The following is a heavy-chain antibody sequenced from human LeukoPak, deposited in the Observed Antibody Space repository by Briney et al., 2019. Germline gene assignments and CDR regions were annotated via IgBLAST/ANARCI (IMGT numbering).Heavy chain of an antibody. CDR3: ARDRAGSHLDY. CDR1: GGSISSGGYY. Sequence: SETLSLTCTVSGGSISSGGYYWSWIRQPPGKGLEWIGYIYYSGSTYYNPSLKSRVTISVDTCKNQFSLKLSSVTAADTAVYYCARDRAGSHLDYWGQGTLVTVSS. J-gene: IGHJ4*02. CDR2: IYYSGST. V-gene: IGHV4-30-4*01. D-gene: IGHD2-15*01.